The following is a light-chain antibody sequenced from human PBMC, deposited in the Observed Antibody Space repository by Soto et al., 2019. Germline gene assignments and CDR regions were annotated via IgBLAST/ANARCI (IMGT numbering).Light chain of an antibody. CDR1: QSVRNNY. CDR2: AAS. V-gene: IGKV3D-20*02. Sequence: PGERATLSCRASQSVRNNYLAWYQQRPGQAPRLLIYAASSRATGIPARFSGSGSGTDFILTISSLEPEDFAIYYCQQRSNWITFGQGTRLE. J-gene: IGKJ5*01. CDR3: QQRSNWIT.